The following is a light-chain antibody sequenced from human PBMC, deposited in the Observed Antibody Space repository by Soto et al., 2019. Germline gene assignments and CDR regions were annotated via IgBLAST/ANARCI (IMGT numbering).Light chain of an antibody. CDR1: QSVSANY. CDR3: HQYDNSPWT. CDR2: GAS. V-gene: IGKV3-20*01. J-gene: IGKJ1*01. Sequence: EIVLTQSPGTRSLSPGERATLSCRASQSVSANYLAWYQQKPGQAPRLLIYGASSRATGIPDRFSGSGSGTDFTLTISRLEPEDFAVYYCHQYDNSPWTFGQGTKVDIK.